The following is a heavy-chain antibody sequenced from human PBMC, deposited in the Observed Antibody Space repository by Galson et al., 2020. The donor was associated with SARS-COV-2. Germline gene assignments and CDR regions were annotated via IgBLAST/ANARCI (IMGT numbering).Heavy chain of an antibody. CDR3: SKNAVSATAYWFDP. V-gene: IGHV1-2*02. J-gene: IGHJ5*02. Sequence: ASVKVSCKASGYTFTDSFIHWVRQAPGQGLEWMGWISPNSGATNYAQKFQGRGTMTSDTSINTAYMELSRLRSDDTAVYYCSKNAVSATAYWFDPWGQGTLVTVSS. CDR1: GYTFTDSF. CDR2: ISPNSGAT. D-gene: IGHD2-21*02.